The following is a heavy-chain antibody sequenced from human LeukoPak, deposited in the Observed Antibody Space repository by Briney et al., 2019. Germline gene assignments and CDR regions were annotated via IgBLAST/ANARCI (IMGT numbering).Heavy chain of an antibody. Sequence: SETLSLTCTVSGGSISSSLYYWAWIRQTPGKELGWIGSIYYDGSTYYNPSLESRVTISVDTSKNQFSLRLISVTAADTAVYYCARLNSGWYAGDWGQGTLVTVSS. CDR2: IYYDGST. D-gene: IGHD6-19*01. V-gene: IGHV4-39*01. CDR1: GGSISSSLYY. CDR3: ARLNSGWYAGD. J-gene: IGHJ4*02.